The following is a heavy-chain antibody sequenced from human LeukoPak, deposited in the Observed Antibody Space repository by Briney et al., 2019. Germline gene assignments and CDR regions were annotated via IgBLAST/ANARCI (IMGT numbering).Heavy chain of an antibody. CDR1: GGSISSSSYY. J-gene: IGHJ4*02. V-gene: IGHV4-39*01. Sequence: SETLSLTCTVSGGSISSSSYYWGWIRQPPGKGLEWIGSIYYSGSTYYNPSLKSRVAISVDTSKNQFSLKLSSVTAADTAVYYCARRGYSYGYWVDYWGQGTLVTVSS. CDR3: ARRGYSYGYWVDY. CDR2: IYYSGST. D-gene: IGHD5-18*01.